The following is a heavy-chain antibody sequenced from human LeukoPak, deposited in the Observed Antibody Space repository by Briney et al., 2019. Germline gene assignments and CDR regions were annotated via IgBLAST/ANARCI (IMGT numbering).Heavy chain of an antibody. CDR3: ASGDGAAAGFGY. D-gene: IGHD6-13*01. V-gene: IGHV4-39*07. CDR1: GGSISRSDYY. J-gene: IGHJ4*02. CDR2: VYYRGST. Sequence: SETLSLTCTVSGGSISRSDYYWGWLRQSPGKGLEYIGNVYYRGSTYYKPSLKSRVTISIDKSKNQFSLKLSSVTAADTAVYYCASGDGAAAGFGYWGQGTLVTVSS.